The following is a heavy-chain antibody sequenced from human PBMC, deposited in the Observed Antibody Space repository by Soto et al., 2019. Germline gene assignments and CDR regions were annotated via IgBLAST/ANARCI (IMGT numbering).Heavy chain of an antibody. Sequence: EVQLVESGGDLVQPGGSLRLSCAVSGLTFSSYWMHWVRQAPGKGLEWVSRIDSDGSSTNYADSVKGRFTISRDNAKNTLYLKMNSLRADDTAVYYCVRGLDGDNWGQGTLVIVSS. CDR3: VRGLDGDN. J-gene: IGHJ4*02. CDR1: GLTFSSYW. CDR2: IDSDGSST. V-gene: IGHV3-74*01.